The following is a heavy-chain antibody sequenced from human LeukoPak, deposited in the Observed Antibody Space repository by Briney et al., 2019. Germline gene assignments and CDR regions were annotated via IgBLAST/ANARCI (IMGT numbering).Heavy chain of an antibody. V-gene: IGHV3-66*01. J-gene: IGHJ4*02. CDR2: IYSGGST. CDR3: ARANWGHPMYYFDY. CDR1: GFTVSSNY. Sequence: PGGSLRLSCAASGFTVSSNYMSWVRQAPGKGLEWVSIIYSGGSTYYADSVKGRFTISRDNSENTLYLQMDSLRAEDTAVYYCARANWGHPMYYFDYWGQGTLVTVSS. D-gene: IGHD7-27*01.